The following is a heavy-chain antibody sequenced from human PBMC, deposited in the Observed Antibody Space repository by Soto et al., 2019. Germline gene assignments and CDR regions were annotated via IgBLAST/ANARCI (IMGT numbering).Heavy chain of an antibody. CDR3: AREAPYENYYDSSGYFHYFDY. CDR2: INHSGST. CDR1: GGSFSGYY. J-gene: IGHJ4*02. V-gene: IGHV4-34*01. D-gene: IGHD3-22*01. Sequence: PSETLSLTCAVYGGSFSGYYWSWIRQPPGKGLEWFGEINHSGSTNYNPSLKSRVTISVDTSKNQFSLKLSSVTAADTAVYYCAREAPYENYYDSSGYFHYFDYWGQGTQVTVSS.